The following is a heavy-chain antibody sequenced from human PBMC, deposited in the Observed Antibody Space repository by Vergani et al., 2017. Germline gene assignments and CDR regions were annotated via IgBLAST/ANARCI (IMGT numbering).Heavy chain of an antibody. D-gene: IGHD2-21*01. CDR1: GYIFSNFW. CDR2: IYPGDSEV. V-gene: IGHV5-51*01. Sequence: EVMLVQSGAEVKKPGESLKISCQAFGYIFSNFWIGWVRQRPGRGLEWMGIIYPGDSEVKSNPTFRGQVIFSVDTSVNTAYLQWRSLKASDTAIYYCTRHVPCGDGACLHFDHWGEGTQVTVSS. CDR3: TRHVPCGDGACLHFDH. J-gene: IGHJ4*02.